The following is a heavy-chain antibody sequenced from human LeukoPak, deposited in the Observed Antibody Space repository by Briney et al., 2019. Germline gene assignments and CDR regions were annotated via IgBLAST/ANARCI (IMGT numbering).Heavy chain of an antibody. Sequence: GASVKVSCKVSGYTLTELSMHLVRQAPGKGLEWMGGFDPEDGETIYAQKFQGRVTITEDTSTDTAYIELSSLRSEGTAVDYCATAYYYDSSASRNWFDPWGQGTLVTVSS. J-gene: IGHJ5*02. V-gene: IGHV1-24*01. CDR3: ATAYYYDSSASRNWFDP. D-gene: IGHD3-22*01. CDR2: FDPEDGET. CDR1: GYTLTELS.